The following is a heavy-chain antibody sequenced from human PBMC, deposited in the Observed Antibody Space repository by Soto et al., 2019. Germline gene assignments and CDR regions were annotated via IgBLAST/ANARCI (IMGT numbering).Heavy chain of an antibody. V-gene: IGHV3-30*03. CDR1: GFNFRAYG. CDR2: ISYDANNR. CDR3: ATAFPMGAPFYFDY. Sequence: GGSLRLSCVVSGFNFRAYGMHWVRQAPGRGLEWVAFISYDANNRNYADSVKGRFTISRDNFKNTLFLQMSSLKDEDTALYYCATAFPMGAPFYFDYWGQGTPVTVSS. J-gene: IGHJ4*02. D-gene: IGHD3-16*01.